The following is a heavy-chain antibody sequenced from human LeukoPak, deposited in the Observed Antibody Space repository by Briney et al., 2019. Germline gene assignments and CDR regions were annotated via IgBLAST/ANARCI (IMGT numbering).Heavy chain of an antibody. J-gene: IGHJ4*02. CDR2: INHSGST. Sequence: SETLSLTCAVYGGSFSGYYWSWIRQPPGKGLEWIGEINHSGSTNYNPSLKSRVTISVDTSKNQFSLKLSSVTAADTAVYYCARGVVVVAASCHFDYWGRGTLVTVSS. V-gene: IGHV4-34*01. D-gene: IGHD2-15*01. CDR1: GGSFSGYY. CDR3: ARGVVVVAASCHFDY.